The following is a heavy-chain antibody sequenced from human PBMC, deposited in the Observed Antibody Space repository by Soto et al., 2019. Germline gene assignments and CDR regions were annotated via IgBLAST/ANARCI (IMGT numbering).Heavy chain of an antibody. CDR1: GFTFSDYG. D-gene: IGHD1-26*01. J-gene: IGHJ5*02. V-gene: IGHV3-23*01. CDR2: ISGSGST. CDR3: AKDYLRWAQP. Sequence: GGSLRLSCAASGFTFSDYGMSWVRQAPGKGLEWVSAISGSGSTFYADSVKGRFTISRDNSKNTLFLQMNSLRAQDTAVFYCAKDYLRWAQPWGQGXLVTVSS.